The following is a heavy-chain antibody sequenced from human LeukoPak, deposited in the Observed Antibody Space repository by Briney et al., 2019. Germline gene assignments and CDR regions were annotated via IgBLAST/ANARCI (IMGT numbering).Heavy chain of an antibody. D-gene: IGHD5-24*01. V-gene: IGHV3-21*01. CDR1: GFTFSSYA. Sequence: PGGSLRLSCAASGFTFSSYAMHWVRQAPGKGLEWVSSISSSSSYIYYADSVKGRFTISRDNAKNSLYLQMNSLRAEDTAVYYCARGRRRDGYNKTYYFDYWGQGTLVTVSS. CDR2: ISSSSSYI. CDR3: ARGRRRDGYNKTYYFDY. J-gene: IGHJ4*02.